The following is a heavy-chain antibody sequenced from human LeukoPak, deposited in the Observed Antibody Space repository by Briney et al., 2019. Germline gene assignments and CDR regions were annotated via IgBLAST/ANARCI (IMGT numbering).Heavy chain of an antibody. Sequence: SVKVSCKASGGTFSSYAISWVRQAPGQGLEWMGGTIPIIGTANYAQKFQGRVTITADESTSTAYMELSSLRSEDTAVYYCARGGLMVYAYHDAFDMWGQGTMVTVSS. CDR3: ARGGLMVYAYHDAFDM. D-gene: IGHD2-8*01. CDR1: GGTFSSYA. J-gene: IGHJ3*02. V-gene: IGHV1-69*13. CDR2: TIPIIGTA.